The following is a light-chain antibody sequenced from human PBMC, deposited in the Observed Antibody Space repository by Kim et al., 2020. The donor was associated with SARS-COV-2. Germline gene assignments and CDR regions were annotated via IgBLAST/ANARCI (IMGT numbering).Light chain of an antibody. CDR3: QPYGSSPLT. J-gene: IGKJ4*01. V-gene: IGKV3-20*01. Sequence: EIVLTQSPGTLSLSPGERATLSCRARQSVSSSYLAWYQQKPGQAPRLLTYGASSSATGIPDRFSGSGSGTDFTLTISRLEPEDFAVYYCQPYGSSPLTFGGGTKV. CDR2: GAS. CDR1: QSVSSSY.